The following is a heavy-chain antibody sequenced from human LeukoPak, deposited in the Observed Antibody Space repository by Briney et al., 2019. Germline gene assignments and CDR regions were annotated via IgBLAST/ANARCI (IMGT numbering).Heavy chain of an antibody. CDR1: GGYISSYY. J-gene: IGHJ3*02. D-gene: IGHD3-22*01. CDR2: IYYSGST. V-gene: IGHV4-59*12. Sequence: SETLSLTCTVSGGYISSYYWSWIRQPPGKGLERIGYIYYSGSTNYNPSLKSRVTISVDPSKNQFSLKLSSVTAADTAVYYCARPNQGYDSSGYDAFDIWGQGTMVTVSS. CDR3: ARPNQGYDSSGYDAFDI.